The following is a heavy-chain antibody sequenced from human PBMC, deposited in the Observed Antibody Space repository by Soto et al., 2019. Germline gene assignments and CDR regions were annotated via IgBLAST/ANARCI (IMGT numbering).Heavy chain of an antibody. CDR3: ARVRDWFDP. D-gene: IGHD3-3*01. CDR1: GGSFGGYY. CDR2: IDHSGYT. J-gene: IGHJ5*02. Sequence: SETLSLTCAVYGGSFGGYYWNWIRQPPGKGLEWIGEIDHSGYTNYNPSLKSRVTISVDTSKNQFSLRLTSVTAADTAVYYCARVRDWFDPWGQGTLVTGSS. V-gene: IGHV4-34*01.